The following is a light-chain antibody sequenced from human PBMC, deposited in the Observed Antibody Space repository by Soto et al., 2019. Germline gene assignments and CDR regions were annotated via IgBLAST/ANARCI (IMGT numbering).Light chain of an antibody. CDR2: SSN. CDR3: CSYAGSSIWV. V-gene: IGLV1-44*01. J-gene: IGLJ3*02. Sequence: QSALTQPPSASGTPGQRVTISCSGSSSNIGSNSVNWYQQLPGTAPKLLMYSSNQRPSGVPDRFSGSKSGTSASLAISGLQSEDEADYYCCSYAGSSIWVFGGGTKLTVL. CDR1: SSNIGSNS.